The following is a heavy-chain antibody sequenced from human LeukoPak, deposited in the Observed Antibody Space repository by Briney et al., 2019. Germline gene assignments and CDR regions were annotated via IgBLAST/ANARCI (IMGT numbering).Heavy chain of an antibody. CDR1: GFTFNAYF. CDR2: IDPNTGDT. J-gene: IGHJ2*01. D-gene: IGHD2-15*01. CDR3: ARDWPGISLHFDL. Sequence: ASVKVSCKASGFTFNAYFIHWVRQAPGQGLEWMGWIDPNTGDTNFAQKYQGRVAMTRDTSLSTAYMDLSRLTSDDTAVYYCARDWPGISLHFDLWGRGTLITVSS. V-gene: IGHV1-2*02.